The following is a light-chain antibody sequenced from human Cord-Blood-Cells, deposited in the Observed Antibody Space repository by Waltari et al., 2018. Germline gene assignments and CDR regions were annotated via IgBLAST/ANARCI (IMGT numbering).Light chain of an antibody. Sequence: QSALTQPPSPSGSPRQSVTISCTGTISDVGCFNYVSWYQQHPGKAPKLMIYEVSKRPSGVPDRFSGSKSGNTASLTVSGLQAEDEADYYCSSYAGSNTYVVFGGGTKLTVL. CDR1: ISDVGCFNY. CDR2: EVS. J-gene: IGLJ2*01. V-gene: IGLV2-8*01. CDR3: SSYAGSNTYVV.